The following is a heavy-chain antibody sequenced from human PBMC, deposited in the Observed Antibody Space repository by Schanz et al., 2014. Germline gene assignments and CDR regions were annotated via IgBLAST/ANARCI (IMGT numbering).Heavy chain of an antibody. CDR1: GFTFSHYW. CDR3: ARDMLRRYGALEI. CDR2: IRQDGSAK. V-gene: IGHV3-7*01. D-gene: IGHD2-8*01. Sequence: EVHLVESGGGLVQPGGSLRLSCAASGFTFSHYWLSWVRQTPGKRLEWVANIRQDGSAKFYVDSVNSRFAISRDNAKNSLYLEMTSLRGEDTAVYYCARDMLRRYGALEIWGRGTMVTVSS. J-gene: IGHJ3*02.